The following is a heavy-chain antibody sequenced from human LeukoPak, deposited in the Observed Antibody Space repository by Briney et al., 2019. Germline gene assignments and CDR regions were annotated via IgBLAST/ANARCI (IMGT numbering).Heavy chain of an antibody. Sequence: SVKVSCKASGGTFSSYAISWVRQAPGQGLEWMGRIIPILGIANYAQKFQGRVTITADKSTSTAYMELSSLRSEGTAVYYCARESVGYSYGYPPKNYYYYYGMDVWGQGTTVTVSS. V-gene: IGHV1-69*04. CDR3: ARESVGYSYGYPPKNYYYYYGMDV. CDR2: IIPILGIA. J-gene: IGHJ6*02. CDR1: GGTFSSYA. D-gene: IGHD5-18*01.